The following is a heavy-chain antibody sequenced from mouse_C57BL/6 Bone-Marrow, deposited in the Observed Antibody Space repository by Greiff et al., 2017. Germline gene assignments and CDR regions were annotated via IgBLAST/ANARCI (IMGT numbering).Heavy chain of an antibody. V-gene: IGHV1-5*01. CDR1: GYTFTSYW. D-gene: IGHD1-1*01. J-gene: IGHJ2*01. Sequence: VQLQQSGTVLARPGASVKMSCKTSGYTFTSYWMHWVKQRPGQGLEWIGAIYPGNNGTSYNQKFKGKAKLTAVTSASTAYIELSRLTNEDSAVYDCARFYYYGLFDYWGECTTLAVSA. CDR3: ARFYYYGLFDY. CDR2: IYPGNNGT.